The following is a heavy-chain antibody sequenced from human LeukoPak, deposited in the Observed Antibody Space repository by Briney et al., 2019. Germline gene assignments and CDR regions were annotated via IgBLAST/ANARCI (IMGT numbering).Heavy chain of an antibody. D-gene: IGHD2-15*01. V-gene: IGHV1-3*01. J-gene: IGHJ4*02. CDR1: GYTFTSYA. CDR3: ARESRVEGYCSGGSCYTLDY. CDR2: INAGNGNT. Sequence: ASVKVSCKASGYTFTSYAMHWVRQAPGQRLEWMGWINAGNGNTKYSQKFQGRVTITRDTSASTAYMELSSLRSEDTAVYYCARESRVEGYCSGGSCYTLDYWGQGTLVTVSS.